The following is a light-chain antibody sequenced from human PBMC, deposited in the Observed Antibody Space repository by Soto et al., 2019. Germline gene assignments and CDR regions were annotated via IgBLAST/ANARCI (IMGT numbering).Light chain of an antibody. Sequence: QSVLTQPASVSGSPGQSITISCTGTSSDVGGHNYVSWYQQHPGKAPKLMIYDVSNRPSGVSNRFSGSKSGNTASLTISGLQAGDEADYYCSSYTSSSHDVFGTGTKVTVL. CDR3: SSYTSSSHDV. V-gene: IGLV2-14*01. J-gene: IGLJ1*01. CDR2: DVS. CDR1: SSDVGGHNY.